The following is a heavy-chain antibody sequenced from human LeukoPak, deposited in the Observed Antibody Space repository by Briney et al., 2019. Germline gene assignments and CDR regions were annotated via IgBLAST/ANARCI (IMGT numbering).Heavy chain of an antibody. CDR2: IKQDGSEK. D-gene: IGHD6-13*01. J-gene: IGHJ6*03. CDR3: ARLNRDSSSWYYYYYYMDV. V-gene: IGHV3-7*01. CDR1: GFTFSSYW. Sequence: GVSLRLSCAASGFTFSSYWMSWVRQAPGKGLEWVANIKQDGSEKYYVDSVKGRFTISRDNAKNSLYLQMNSLRAEDTAVYYCARLNRDSSSWYYYYYYMDVWGKGTTVTVSS.